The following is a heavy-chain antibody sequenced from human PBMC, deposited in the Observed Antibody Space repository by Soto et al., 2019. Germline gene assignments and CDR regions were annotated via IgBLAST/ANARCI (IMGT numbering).Heavy chain of an antibody. V-gene: IGHV4-39*01. Sequence: QLQLPESGPGLVKPTETLSLTCTVSGGSVSSINYYWGWIRQPPGKGVAWMGRIYYSGRTYYSPSLKSRVKRAVDSSKNRFSLGLRSVTAADTAVYYCSRTTPYGSGSEFDYWGQGTLVTVSS. CDR3: SRTTPYGSGSEFDY. D-gene: IGHD3-10*01. J-gene: IGHJ4*02. CDR2: IYYSGRT. CDR1: GGSVSSINYY.